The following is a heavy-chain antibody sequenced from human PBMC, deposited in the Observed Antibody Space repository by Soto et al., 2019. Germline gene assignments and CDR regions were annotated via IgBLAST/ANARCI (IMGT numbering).Heavy chain of an antibody. CDR3: ARHGDYYDSRGYYDH. CDR1: GGSTSSSSTY. V-gene: IGHV4-39*01. D-gene: IGHD3-22*01. J-gene: IGHJ5*02. Sequence: PSETLSLTCTVAGGSTSSSSTYWGWIRQPPGSGLEWIGSIYYSGSTYYNPSLKSRVAFSVDTSKNQFSLKLSFVTAADTAVYYCARHGDYYDSRGYYDHWGQGTLVTVSS. CDR2: IYYSGST.